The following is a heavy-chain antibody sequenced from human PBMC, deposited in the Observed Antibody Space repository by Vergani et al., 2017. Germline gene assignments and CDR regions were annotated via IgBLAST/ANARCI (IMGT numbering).Heavy chain of an antibody. CDR3: ARSRSPYYGGNDY. CDR2: IYYSGST. Sequence: QVQLRESGPGLVKPSETLSLTCTVSGGSISSYYWSWIRQPPGKGLEWIGYIYYSGSTNYNPSLKSRVTISVDTSKNQFSLKLSSVTAADTAVYYCARSRSPYYGGNDYWGQGTLVTVSS. CDR1: GGSISSYY. V-gene: IGHV4-59*01. D-gene: IGHD4-23*01. J-gene: IGHJ4*02.